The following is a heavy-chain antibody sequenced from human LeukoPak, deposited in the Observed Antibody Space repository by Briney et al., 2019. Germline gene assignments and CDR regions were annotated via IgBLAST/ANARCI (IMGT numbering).Heavy chain of an antibody. CDR2: INPNTGVT. J-gene: IGHJ6*02. CDR1: GYTFSGHY. CDR3: ARGAQERRGMDV. V-gene: IGHV1-2*06. Sequence: GASVKVSCKASGYTFSGHYLHWVRQAPGQGLEWMGRINPNTGVTQYTENFQGRVTMTGDTSISTAYMELSRLRSDDTAVYYCARGAQERRGMDVWGQGTTVTVSS.